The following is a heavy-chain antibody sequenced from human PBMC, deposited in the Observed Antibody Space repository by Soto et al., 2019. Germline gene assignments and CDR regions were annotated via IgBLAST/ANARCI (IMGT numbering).Heavy chain of an antibody. J-gene: IGHJ4*02. Sequence: QVQLVQSGGEVKKPGSSVKVSCKASGDPFTHHVFNWVRQAPGQGLEWMGGIISLFGTPNYSQRFQGRVTITADESTATSYMELSSLRSEDTAVYYCARDLGSGYDPGDYWGQGTLVTVSS. CDR3: ARDLGSGYDPGDY. D-gene: IGHD5-12*01. CDR2: IISLFGTP. V-gene: IGHV1-69*12. CDR1: GDPFTHHV.